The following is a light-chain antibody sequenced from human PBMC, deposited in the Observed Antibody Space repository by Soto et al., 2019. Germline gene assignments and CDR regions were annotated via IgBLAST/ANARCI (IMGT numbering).Light chain of an antibody. Sequence: DIQMKQSPSTLSAYVGDRVTITCRASQSINNWLAWYQQKPGKAPKFLIYDASNLESGVPSRFSGSASGTEFTLTINSLQPADFASYYCQQYNSYSGTFGQGTKVDI. CDR3: QQYNSYSGT. CDR1: QSINNW. CDR2: DAS. V-gene: IGKV1-5*01. J-gene: IGKJ1*01.